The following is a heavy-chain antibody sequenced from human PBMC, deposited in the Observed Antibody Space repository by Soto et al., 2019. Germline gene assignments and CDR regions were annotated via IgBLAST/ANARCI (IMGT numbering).Heavy chain of an antibody. CDR3: ARGGIVVVVAAASTYNWFDP. J-gene: IGHJ5*02. D-gene: IGHD2-15*01. CDR2: INPNSGGT. Sequence: ASVKVSCKASGYTFTGYYMHWVRQAPGQGLEWMGWINPNSGGTNYAQKFQGWVTMTRDTSISTAYMELSRLRSDDTAVYYCARGGIVVVVAAASTYNWFDPWGQGTLVTVSS. CDR1: GYTFTGYY. V-gene: IGHV1-2*04.